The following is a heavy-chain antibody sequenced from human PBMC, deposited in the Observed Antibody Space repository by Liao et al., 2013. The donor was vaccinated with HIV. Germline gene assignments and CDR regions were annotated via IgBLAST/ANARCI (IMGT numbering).Heavy chain of an antibody. Sequence: QVQLQESGPGLVKPSQTLSLTCTVSGGSISSTSYYWSWIRQPAGKGLECIGYIYYSGSTSYNPSLKSRVTISVDTSKKQFSLKLSSVTAADTAIYYCAGFDYSNYKFDYWGQGTLVTVSS. V-gene: IGHV4-61*10. J-gene: IGHJ4*02. CDR1: GGSISSTSYY. CDR3: AGFDYSNYKFDY. D-gene: IGHD4-11*01. CDR2: IYYSGST.